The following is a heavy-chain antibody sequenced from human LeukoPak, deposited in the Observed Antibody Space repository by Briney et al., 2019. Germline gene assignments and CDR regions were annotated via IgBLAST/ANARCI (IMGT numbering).Heavy chain of an antibody. J-gene: IGHJ4*02. CDR1: GGSISSGDYY. CDR2: IYYSGST. D-gene: IGHD2-2*02. CDR3: ARGVGVPAAISFDY. V-gene: IGHV4-30-4*01. Sequence: SQTLSLTCTVSGGSISSGDYYWGWIRQPPGKGLEWIGYIYYSGSTYYNPSLKSRVTISVDTSKNQFSLKLSSVTAADTAVYYCARGVGVPAAISFDYWGQGTLVTGSS.